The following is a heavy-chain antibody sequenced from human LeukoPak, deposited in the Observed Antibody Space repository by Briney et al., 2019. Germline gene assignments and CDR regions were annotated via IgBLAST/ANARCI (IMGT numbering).Heavy chain of an antibody. CDR2: INHSGST. J-gene: IGHJ4*02. CDR1: GGSFSGYY. CDR3: ARDQPTVTLDY. Sequence: PSETLSLTCAVYGGSFSGYYWSWIRQPPGKGLEWIGEINHSGSTNYNPSLKSRATISVDTSKNQFSLKLSSVTAADTAVYYCARDQPTVTLDYWGQGTLVTVSS. D-gene: IGHD4-17*01. V-gene: IGHV4-34*01.